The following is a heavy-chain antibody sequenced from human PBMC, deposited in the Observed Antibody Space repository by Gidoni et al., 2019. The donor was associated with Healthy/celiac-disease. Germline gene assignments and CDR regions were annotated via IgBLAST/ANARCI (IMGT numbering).Heavy chain of an antibody. J-gene: IGHJ4*02. CDR3: TSLYDFWGQTGSLADY. CDR2: IRSKAYGGTT. D-gene: IGHD3-3*01. V-gene: IGHV3-49*04. Sequence: EVQLVESGGGLVQPGRSLRLSCTASGFTFGDYAMSWVRQAPGTGLEWVGFIRSKAYGGTTEYAASVKGRFTISRDDSKSIAYLQMNSLKTEDTAVYYCTSLYDFWGQTGSLADYWGQGTLVTVSS. CDR1: GFTFGDYA.